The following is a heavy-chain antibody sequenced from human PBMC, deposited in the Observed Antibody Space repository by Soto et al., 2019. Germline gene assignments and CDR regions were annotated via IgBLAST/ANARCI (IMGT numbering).Heavy chain of an antibody. J-gene: IGHJ4*02. CDR3: ASDLFTGVCSGGSCYNF. Sequence: ASVQVSCKVSGYSLTELSMHWVRQAPGKGLEWMGGFDPEDGETIYAQKFQGRVTMTEDTSTDTAYMELSSLRSEDTAVYYCASDLFTGVCSGGSCYNFWGQGALVTVSS. CDR1: GYSLTELS. CDR2: FDPEDGET. V-gene: IGHV1-24*01. D-gene: IGHD2-15*01.